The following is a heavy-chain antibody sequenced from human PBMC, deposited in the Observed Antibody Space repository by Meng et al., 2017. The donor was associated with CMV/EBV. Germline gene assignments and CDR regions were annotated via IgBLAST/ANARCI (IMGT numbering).Heavy chain of an antibody. CDR1: GFTVSSNY. CDR3: ARDKVLRLRGGDYYYGMDV. V-gene: IGHV3-53*01. D-gene: IGHD5-12*01. CDR2: IYSGGST. Sequence: GGSLRLSCAASGFTVSSNYMSWVRQAPGKGLEWVSVIYSGGSTYYADSVKGRFTISRDNSKNTLYLQMNSLSAEDTAVYYCARDKVLRLRGGDYYYGMDVWGQGTTVTVSS. J-gene: IGHJ6*02.